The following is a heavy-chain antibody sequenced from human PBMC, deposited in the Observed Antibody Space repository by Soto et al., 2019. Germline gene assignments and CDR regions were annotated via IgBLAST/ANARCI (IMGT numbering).Heavy chain of an antibody. CDR3: ARERAYSYGSGSYPCY. D-gene: IGHD3-10*01. CDR1: GYSFTTYW. Sequence: GESLKSSCKGSGYSFTTYWIGWVRQMPGKGLEWMGIIYPGDSDTRYSPSFQGQVTISADKSITTAYLQWSSLKASDTAMYYCARERAYSYGSGSYPCYWGQGTLVTVSS. CDR2: IYPGDSDT. J-gene: IGHJ4*02. V-gene: IGHV5-51*01.